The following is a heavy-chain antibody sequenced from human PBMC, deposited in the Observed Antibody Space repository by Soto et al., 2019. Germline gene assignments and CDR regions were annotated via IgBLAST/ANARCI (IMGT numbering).Heavy chain of an antibody. CDR3: ARSSILMVYARDY. CDR1: GYTFTGYY. V-gene: IGHV1-2*02. CDR2: INPNSGGT. J-gene: IGHJ4*02. Sequence: GASVKVSCKASGYTFTGYYMHWVRQAPGQGLEWMGWINPNSGGTNYAQKFQGRVTMTRDTSISTAYMELSRLRSDDTAVYYCARSSILMVYARDYWGQGTLVTVSS. D-gene: IGHD2-8*01.